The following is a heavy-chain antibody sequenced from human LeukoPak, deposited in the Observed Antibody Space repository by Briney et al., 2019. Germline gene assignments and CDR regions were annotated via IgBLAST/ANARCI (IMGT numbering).Heavy chain of an antibody. Sequence: GRSLILSCAASGFIFSSYAMHWVRQAPGKGLEWVAVISYDGSNKYYADSVKGRFTISRDNSKNTLYLQMNSLRAEDTAVYYCAREYSSSNFDYWGQGTLVTVSS. D-gene: IGHD6-13*01. CDR1: GFIFSSYA. CDR2: ISYDGSNK. CDR3: AREYSSSNFDY. J-gene: IGHJ4*02. V-gene: IGHV3-30-3*01.